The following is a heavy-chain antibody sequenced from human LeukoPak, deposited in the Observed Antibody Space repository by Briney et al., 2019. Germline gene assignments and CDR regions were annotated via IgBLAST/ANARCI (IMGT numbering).Heavy chain of an antibody. J-gene: IGHJ3*02. D-gene: IGHD3-3*01. Sequence: PGGSLRLSCAASGFTFSSYGMHWVCQAPGKGLEWVAFIRYDGSNKYYADSVKGRFTISRDNSKNTLYLQMNSLRAEDTAVYYCAKSFEWGQQQPRGIWGQGIMVTVSS. V-gene: IGHV3-30*02. CDR3: AKSFEWGQQQPRGI. CDR2: IRYDGSNK. CDR1: GFTFSSYG.